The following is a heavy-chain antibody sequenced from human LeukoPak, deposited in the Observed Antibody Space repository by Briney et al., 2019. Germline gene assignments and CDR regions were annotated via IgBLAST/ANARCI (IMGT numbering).Heavy chain of an antibody. V-gene: IGHV3-48*03. CDR3: ARDMDGGTPYYYMDV. CDR1: GFTFSSYE. CDR2: ISSSGSTI. Sequence: GGSLRLSCAASGFTFSSYEMNWVRQAPGEGLEWVSYISSSGSTIYYADSVKGRFTISRDNAKNSLYLQMNSLRDEDTAVYYCARDMDGGTPYYYMDVWGKGTTVTVSS. J-gene: IGHJ6*03. D-gene: IGHD4-23*01.